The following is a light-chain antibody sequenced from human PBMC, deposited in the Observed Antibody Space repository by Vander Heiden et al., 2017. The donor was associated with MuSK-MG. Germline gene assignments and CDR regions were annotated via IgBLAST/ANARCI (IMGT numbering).Light chain of an antibody. CDR2: YVT. J-gene: IGLJ2*01. CDR1: ITDIGGFYS. Sequence: QSALTQPASVSGSPGQSVTISCTGSITDIGGFYSVSWYPPHPGRAPKPIIYYVTCRPSGPSTRFSGSKSGNTASPTISGLQPEDEAVYFGSAYSAITTLQFGGGTKLTV. V-gene: IGLV2-14*01. CDR3: SAYSAITTLQ.